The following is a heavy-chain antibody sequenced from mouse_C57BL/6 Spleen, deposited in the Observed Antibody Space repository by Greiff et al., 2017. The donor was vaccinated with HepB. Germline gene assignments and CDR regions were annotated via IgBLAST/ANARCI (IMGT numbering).Heavy chain of an antibody. Sequence: QVHVQQSGPGLVAPSQSLSITCTVSGFSLTSYGVHWVRQPPGKGLEWLVVIWSDGSTTYNSALNSRLSISKDNSKSQVFLKMNSLQTDDTAMYYCARLGSNYAMDYWGQGTSVTVSS. CDR3: ARLGSNYAMDY. CDR1: GFSLTSYG. D-gene: IGHD1-1*01. CDR2: IWSDGST. J-gene: IGHJ4*01. V-gene: IGHV2-6*03.